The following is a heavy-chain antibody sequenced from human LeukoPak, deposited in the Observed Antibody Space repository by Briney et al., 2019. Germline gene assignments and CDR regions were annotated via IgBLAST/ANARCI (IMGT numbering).Heavy chain of an antibody. D-gene: IGHD6-19*01. V-gene: IGHV3-23*01. CDR3: ARTVAGIADDNLPDY. CDR2: TSSSDAGT. J-gene: IGHJ4*02. Sequence: HPGGSLRLSCAASGFTLSTYAMSWVRQTPGKGLEWVAATSSSDAGTYHADSVRGRFTISRDNSKNTLYLQMNSLRAEDTAVYYCARTVAGIADDNLPDYWGQGTLVTVSS. CDR1: GFTLSTYA.